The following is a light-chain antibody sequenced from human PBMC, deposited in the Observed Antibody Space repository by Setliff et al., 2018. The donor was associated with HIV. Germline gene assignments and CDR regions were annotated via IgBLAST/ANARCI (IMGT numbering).Light chain of an antibody. CDR1: SSNIGNNY. CDR2: DND. J-gene: IGLJ2*01. CDR3: GTWGSSLSAGV. Sequence: QSVLTQPPSMSAAPGQKVTISCSGSSSNIGNNYVSWYQQLPGTAPKLLIYDNDKRPSGIPDRFSGPKSGTSATLGITGLQTGDEADYYCGTWGSSLSAGVFGGGTQLTVL. V-gene: IGLV1-51*01.